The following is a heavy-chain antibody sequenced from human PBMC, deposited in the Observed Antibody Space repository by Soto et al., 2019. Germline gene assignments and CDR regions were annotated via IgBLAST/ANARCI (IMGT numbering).Heavy chain of an antibody. Sequence: QVQLQESGPGLVKASQTLSLICSVSGESISSGGYYWSWIRHHPGKGLEWIGYIYYNPSLKSRVTISMDTSKNHFAMKLSSVTAANPAVYYCARASSRSSAADYWGQGTLITVSS. CDR1: GESISSGGYY. D-gene: IGHD6-6*01. J-gene: IGHJ4*02. CDR3: ARASSRSSAADY. CDR2: IYY. V-gene: IGHV4-31*03.